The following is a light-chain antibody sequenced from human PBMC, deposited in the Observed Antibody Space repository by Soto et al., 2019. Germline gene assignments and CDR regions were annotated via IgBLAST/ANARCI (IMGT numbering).Light chain of an antibody. J-gene: IGKJ5*01. CDR1: QSVRSN. V-gene: IGKV3-15*01. CDR3: QQYNNWPPMT. CDR2: GAS. Sequence: EIVMTQSPDTLSVSPGERATLACRASQSVRSNLAWYQQKPGQAPRLLIYGASTRATGIPARFSGSGSGTEFTLTISSLQSEDFAVYYCQQYNNWPPMTFGQGTRLEIK.